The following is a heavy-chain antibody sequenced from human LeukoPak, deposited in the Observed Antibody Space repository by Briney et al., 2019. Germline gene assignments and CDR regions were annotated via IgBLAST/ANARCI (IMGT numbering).Heavy chain of an antibody. V-gene: IGHV3-23*01. J-gene: IGHJ6*02. Sequence: GGSLRLSCAASGFTFSSYWMSWVRQAPGKGLGWVSAISGSGGSTYYADSVKGRFTISRDNSKNTLYLQMNSLRAEDTAVYYCARDRARAELLWFGEDLYYGMDVWGQGTTVTVSS. CDR1: GFTFSSYW. CDR2: ISGSGGST. D-gene: IGHD3-10*01. CDR3: ARDRARAELLWFGEDLYYGMDV.